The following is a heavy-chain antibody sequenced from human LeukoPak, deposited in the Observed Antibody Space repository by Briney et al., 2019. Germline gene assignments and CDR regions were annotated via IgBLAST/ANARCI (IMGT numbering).Heavy chain of an antibody. CDR1: GFTVSSNY. CDR2: ISGSGGST. CDR3: TKGTIWLPFDY. J-gene: IGHJ4*02. V-gene: IGHV3-23*01. D-gene: IGHD5-18*01. Sequence: GGSLRLSCVVSGFTVSSNYMSWARQAPGKGLEWVSAISGSGGSTYYADSVKGRFTISRDNSKNTLYLQMNSLRAEDTAVYYCTKGTIWLPFDYWGQGTLVTVSS.